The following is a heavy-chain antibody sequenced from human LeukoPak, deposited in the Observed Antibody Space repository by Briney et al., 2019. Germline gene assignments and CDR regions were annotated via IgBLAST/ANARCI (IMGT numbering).Heavy chain of an antibody. J-gene: IGHJ6*03. CDR1: GFTFSSYA. CDR2: ISGSGGST. Sequence: GGSLRLSCAASGFTFSSYAMSWVRQAPGKGLEWVSAISGSGGSTYYADSVKGRFTISRDNAKKSLYLQMNSLRAEDTAVYYCTSYYYDDNYFYYMDVWGNGTTVTVSS. V-gene: IGHV3-23*01. CDR3: TSYYYDDNYFYYMDV. D-gene: IGHD3-22*01.